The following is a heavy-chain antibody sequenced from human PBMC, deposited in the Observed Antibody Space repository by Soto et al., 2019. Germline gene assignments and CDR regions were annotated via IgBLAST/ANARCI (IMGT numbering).Heavy chain of an antibody. CDR2: ISGSGGST. V-gene: IGHV3-23*01. D-gene: IGHD5-12*01. Sequence: LGLSCAASGFTFSSYAMSWVRQAPGKGLEWVSAISGSGGSTYYVDSVKGRFTISRDNSKNTLYLQMNNLRAEDTAVYYCAKEDQRWLQSGPYGMDVWGQGTTVTVSS. CDR1: GFTFSSYA. CDR3: AKEDQRWLQSGPYGMDV. J-gene: IGHJ6*02.